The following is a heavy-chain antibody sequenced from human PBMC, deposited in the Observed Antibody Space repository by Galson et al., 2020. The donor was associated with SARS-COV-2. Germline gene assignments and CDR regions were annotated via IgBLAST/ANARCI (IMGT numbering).Heavy chain of an antibody. Sequence: ASVKVSCKVSGYTLTELSMHWVRQAPGTGLEWMGGFDPEDGETIYAQKFQGRVTMTEDTSTDTAYMELSSLRSEDTAVYYCATTPGIVVVSGVMWYCGQATLVSVSA. CDR2: FDPEDGET. J-gene: IGHJ4*02. CDR3: ATTPGIVVVSGVMWY. CDR1: GYTLTELS. V-gene: IGHV1-24*01. D-gene: IGHD2-2*01.